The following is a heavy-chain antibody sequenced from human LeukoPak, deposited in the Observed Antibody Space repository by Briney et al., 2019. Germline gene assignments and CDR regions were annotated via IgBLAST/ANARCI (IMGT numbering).Heavy chain of an antibody. CDR2: ISGNGGST. CDR3: ATRGNYYGYFDS. J-gene: IGHJ4*02. Sequence: GGSLRLSCATSGLTLDTYAMTWXRQAPGKGLXWVSTISGNGGSTYYAGSVKGRFAIXKXISKSTLYLAMNSLTGEDTAIYFCATRGNYYGYFDSWGQGTLVTVSS. V-gene: IGHV3-23*01. CDR1: GLTLDTYA. D-gene: IGHD5-18*01.